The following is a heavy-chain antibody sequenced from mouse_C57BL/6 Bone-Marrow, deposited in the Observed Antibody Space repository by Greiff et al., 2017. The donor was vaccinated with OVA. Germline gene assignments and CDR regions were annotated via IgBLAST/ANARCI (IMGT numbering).Heavy chain of an antibody. CDR2: IYPGSGNT. CDR1: GYTFTDYY. CDR3: ARGTMVTTNGDYFDY. J-gene: IGHJ2*01. Sequence: QVQLQQSGAELVRPGASVKLSCKASGYTFTDYYINWVKQRPGPGLEWIARIYPGSGNTYYNEKFKGKATLTAEKSSSTAYMQLSSLTSEDSAVYFCARGTMVTTNGDYFDYWGQGTTLTVSS. V-gene: IGHV1-76*01. D-gene: IGHD2-2*01.